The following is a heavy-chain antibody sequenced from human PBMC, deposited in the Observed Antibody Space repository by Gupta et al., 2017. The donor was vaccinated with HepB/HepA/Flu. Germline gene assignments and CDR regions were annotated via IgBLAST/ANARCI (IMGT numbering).Heavy chain of an antibody. CDR1: GGSISSYF. V-gene: IGHV4-59*01. CDR3: ARGLRTGDLGYFDY. J-gene: IGHJ4*02. CDR2: IYYSGST. Sequence: QVQLQESGPGLVKPSETLSLTCTVSGGSISSYFWSWIRQPPGKGLEWIGYIYYSGSTNYNPARKSRVTISVDTSKNQLSLKLRSVTAAETAVYYCARGLRTGDLGYFDYGGQGTMVTVYS. D-gene: IGHD7-27*01.